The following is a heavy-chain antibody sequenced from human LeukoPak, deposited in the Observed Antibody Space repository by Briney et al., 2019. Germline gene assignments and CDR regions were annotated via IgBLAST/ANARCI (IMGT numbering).Heavy chain of an antibody. CDR1: GGSISSYY. V-gene: IGHV4-4*07. D-gene: IGHD2-2*03. CDR3: ARGNMDIVVVPATEMYYFDY. CDR2: IYTSGST. Sequence: PSETLSLTCTVSGGSISSYYWSWIRQPAGKGLEWIGRIYTSGSTNYSPSLKSRVTMSVDTSKNQFSLKLSSVTAADTAVYYCARGNMDIVVVPATEMYYFDYWGQGTLVTVSS. J-gene: IGHJ4*02.